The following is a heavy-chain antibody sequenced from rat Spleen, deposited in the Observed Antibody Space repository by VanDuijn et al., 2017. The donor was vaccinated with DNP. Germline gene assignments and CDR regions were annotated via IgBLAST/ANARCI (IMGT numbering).Heavy chain of an antibody. D-gene: IGHD1-6*01. V-gene: IGHV2S8*01. J-gene: IGHJ2*01. CDR1: GFSLISSG. CDR2: ISSGGST. Sequence: QVQLKESGPGLVQPSQTLSLTCTVSGFSLISSGVSWVRQPPGKGLEWIAEISSGGSTYYNSALKSRLSISRDTSKSQVFLKMNSLQTEDKAIYFCTRRTTYYYYAPFDYWGQGVMVTVSS. CDR3: TRRTTYYYYAPFDY.